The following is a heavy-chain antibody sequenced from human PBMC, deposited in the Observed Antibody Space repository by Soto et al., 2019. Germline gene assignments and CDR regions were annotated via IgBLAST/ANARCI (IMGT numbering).Heavy chain of an antibody. Sequence: ASVQVSCKAPRDTFTSYYINWVRQAPGQGLEWMGVINPHSGGTSTAQKFKGRVTLTTDTSISTASMEVSSLTSEDTAIYYCARGDSTDCSNGVCSFFYNHDMDVWGQGTTVTVSS. D-gene: IGHD2-8*01. V-gene: IGHV1-2*02. CDR2: INPHSGGT. J-gene: IGHJ6*02. CDR1: RDTFTSYY. CDR3: ARGDSTDCSNGVCSFFYNHDMDV.